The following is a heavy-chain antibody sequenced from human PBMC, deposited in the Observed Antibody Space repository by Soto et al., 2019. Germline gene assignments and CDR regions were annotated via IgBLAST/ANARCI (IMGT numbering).Heavy chain of an antibody. V-gene: IGHV1-69*01. CDR3: VARRDGYNYYYGMDV. J-gene: IGHJ6*02. CDR1: GGTFSSYA. CDR2: IIPIFGTA. Sequence: QVQLVQSGAEVKKPGSSVKVSCKASGGTFSSYAISWVRQAPGQGLEWMGGIIPIFGTANYAQKFQGRVTITADESTSTAYMELSSLRSEVTAVYYCVARRDGYNYYYGMDVCGQGTTVTVSS. D-gene: IGHD5-12*01.